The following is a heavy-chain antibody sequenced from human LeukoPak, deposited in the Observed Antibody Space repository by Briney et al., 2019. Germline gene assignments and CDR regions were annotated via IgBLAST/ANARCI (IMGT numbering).Heavy chain of an antibody. V-gene: IGHV1-46*01. CDR1: GYTFTSYY. Sequence: ASVKVSCEASGYTFTSYYMHWVRQAPAHGLEWMGIINPSGGSTSYAQKFQGRVTITADKSTSTAYMELSSLRSEDTAVYYCAFPFYYCSGGSCYFPPPVYWGQGTLVTVSS. CDR2: INPSGGST. D-gene: IGHD2-15*01. CDR3: AFPFYYCSGGSCYFPPPVY. J-gene: IGHJ4*02.